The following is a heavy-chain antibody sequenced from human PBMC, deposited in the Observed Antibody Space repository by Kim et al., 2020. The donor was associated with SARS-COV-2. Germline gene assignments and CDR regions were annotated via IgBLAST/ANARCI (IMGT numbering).Heavy chain of an antibody. J-gene: IGHJ4*02. D-gene: IGHD3-10*01. CDR3: ACIPKEYRFGELFPNY. Sequence: SVKVSCKASGGTFSSYAISWVRQAPGQGLEWMGGIIPIFGTANYAQKFQGRVTITADEATSTAYMELSSLRSEDTAVYYCACIPKEYRFGELFPNYWGQGTLVTVSS. CDR2: IIPIFGTA. V-gene: IGHV1-69*13. CDR1: GGTFSSYA.